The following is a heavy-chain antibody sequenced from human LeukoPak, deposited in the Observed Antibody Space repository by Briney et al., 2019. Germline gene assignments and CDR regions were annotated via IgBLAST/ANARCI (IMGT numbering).Heavy chain of an antibody. CDR2: ISWNSGSI. J-gene: IGHJ4*02. Sequence: PGGSLRLSCAASGFTFDDYAMHWVRQAPGKGLEWVSGISWNSGSIGYADSVKGRFTISRDNAKNSLYLQMNSLRAEDTALYYCAKDIRGAVAAGLDYWGQGNLVTVSS. V-gene: IGHV3-9*01. CDR1: GFTFDDYA. CDR3: AKDIRGAVAAGLDY. D-gene: IGHD6-19*01.